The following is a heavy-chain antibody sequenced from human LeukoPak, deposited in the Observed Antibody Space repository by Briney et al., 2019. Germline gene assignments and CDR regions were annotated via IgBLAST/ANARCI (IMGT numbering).Heavy chain of an antibody. D-gene: IGHD1-1*01. V-gene: IGHV4-31*03. CDR2: IYYSGST. CDR3: ARVTTGMHAFDI. J-gene: IGHJ3*02. CDR1: GGSISSGGYY. Sequence: SETLSLTYTVSGGSISSGGYYLSWIRQHPGKGLEWIGYIYYSGSTYYNPSLKSRVTISVDTSKNQFSLKLSSVTAADTAVYYCARVTTGMHAFDIWGQGTMVTVSS.